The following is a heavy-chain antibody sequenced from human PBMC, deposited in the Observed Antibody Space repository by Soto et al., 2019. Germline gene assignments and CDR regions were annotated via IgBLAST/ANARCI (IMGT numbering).Heavy chain of an antibody. D-gene: IGHD2-2*02. Sequence: GESLKISCKGSGYSFTSYWIGWVRQMPGKGLEWMGIIYPGDSDTRYSPSFQGQVTISADKSISTAYLQWSSLKASDTAMYYCARRGYCISTSCYRDAFDIWAQRTMVTVSS. CDR3: ARRGYCISTSCYRDAFDI. J-gene: IGHJ3*02. V-gene: IGHV5-51*01. CDR1: GYSFTSYW. CDR2: IYPGDSDT.